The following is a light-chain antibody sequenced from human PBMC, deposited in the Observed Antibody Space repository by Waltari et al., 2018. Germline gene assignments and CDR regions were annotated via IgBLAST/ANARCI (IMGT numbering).Light chain of an antibody. CDR2: NAN. CDR1: QGISRS. CDR3: QQGNSYPFT. Sequence: IQMSQSPSSLSASVGDRVTITCRASQGISRSLNWYQQKPGKAPKLLIYNANSLASGVPSSFSGSGSGTEFTLTISSLQPEDFASYYCQQGNSYPFTFGPGTKLDIK. J-gene: IGKJ3*01. V-gene: IGKV1-13*02.